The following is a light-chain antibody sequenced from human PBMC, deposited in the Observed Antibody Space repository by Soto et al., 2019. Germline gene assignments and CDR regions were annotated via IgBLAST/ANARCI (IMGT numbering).Light chain of an antibody. CDR2: DAS. CDR3: QQDGRSPIT. CDR1: QSVSSSY. V-gene: IGKV3D-20*01. J-gene: IGKJ5*01. Sequence: EIVLTQSPATLSLSPGDRATLSCGAGQSVSSSYLAWYQQKPGLAPRLLIYDASSRATGIPDRFSGSGSGTDSTLTISRLEPEDFAVYYCQQDGRSPITFGQGTRLEIK.